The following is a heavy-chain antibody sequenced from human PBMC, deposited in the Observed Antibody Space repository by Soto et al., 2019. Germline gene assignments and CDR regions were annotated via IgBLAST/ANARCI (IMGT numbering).Heavy chain of an antibody. CDR3: ANVVDWGKKNDY. D-gene: IGHD7-27*01. J-gene: IGHJ4*02. V-gene: IGHV1-69*13. CDR2: LIYGFGIP. Sequence: GASVKVSCKASGDTFSHYAIHWVRQAPGQGFEWMGALIYGFGIPNYAQKFQDRLTITADVAASTVYMEMRSLTSEETAIYYCANVVDWGKKNDYWGQGTLVTSPQ. CDR1: GDTFSHYA.